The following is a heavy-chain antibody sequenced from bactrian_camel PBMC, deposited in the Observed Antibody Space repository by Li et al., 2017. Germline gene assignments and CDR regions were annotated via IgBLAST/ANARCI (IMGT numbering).Heavy chain of an antibody. D-gene: IGHD3*01. CDR3: VRDRAPDGCHDYDY. CDR1: GFDFSSSS. J-gene: IGHJ4*01. V-gene: IGHV3S1*01. CDR2: INIGGGTE. Sequence: VQLVESGGDLVQPGGSLRLSCAASGFDFSSSSMYWVRQAPGKGLVWVSGINIGGGTETYADSVKGRFTISRDNVKNSVYLQMNSLKPEDTAVYYCVRDRAPDGCHDYDYWGQGTQVTVS.